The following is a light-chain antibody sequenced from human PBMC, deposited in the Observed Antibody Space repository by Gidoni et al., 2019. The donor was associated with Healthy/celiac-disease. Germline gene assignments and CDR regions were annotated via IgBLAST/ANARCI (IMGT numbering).Light chain of an antibody. V-gene: IGLV3-19*01. CDR2: GKN. CDR3: NSRDSIGNHVV. CDR1: SLRSYY. Sequence: SSELTQDPAVAVALGQTVRITCQGDSLRSYYASWYQQQPGQAPVLVIYGKNNRPSGIPDRFSGSSSGNTASLTITGAQAEDEADYYCNSRDSIGNHVVFGGGTKLTVL. J-gene: IGLJ2*01.